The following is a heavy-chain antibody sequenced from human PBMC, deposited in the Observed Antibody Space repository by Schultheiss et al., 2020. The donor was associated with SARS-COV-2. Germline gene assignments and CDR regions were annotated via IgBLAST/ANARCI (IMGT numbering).Heavy chain of an antibody. D-gene: IGHD2-2*01. CDR3: ARPIVVVPAATAFDI. Sequence: SETLSLTCTVSGGSVSDYYWSWIRQAPGKGLEWIGYIYYSGSTNYNPSLKSRVTISVDTSKNQFSLKLSSVTAADTAVYYCARPIVVVPAATAFDIWGQGTMVTVSS. J-gene: IGHJ3*02. CDR1: GGSVSDYY. CDR2: IYYSGST. V-gene: IGHV4-59*02.